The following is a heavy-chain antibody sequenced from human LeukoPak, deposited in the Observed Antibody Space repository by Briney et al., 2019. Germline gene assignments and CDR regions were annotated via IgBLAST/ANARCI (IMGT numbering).Heavy chain of an antibody. CDR3: AKDTGSSGWADFDY. D-gene: IGHD6-19*01. J-gene: IGHJ4*02. CDR1: GFTFSSYG. CDR2: ISYDGSNK. V-gene: IGHV3-30*18. Sequence: GGSLRLSCAASGFTFSSYGMHWVRQAPGKGLEWVAVISYDGSNKYYADSVKGRFTISRDNSKNTLYLQMNSLRAEDTAVYYCAKDTGSSGWADFDYWGQGTLVTVSS.